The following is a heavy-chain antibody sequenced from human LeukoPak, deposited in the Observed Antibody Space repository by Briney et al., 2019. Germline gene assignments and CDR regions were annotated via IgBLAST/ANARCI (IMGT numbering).Heavy chain of an antibody. CDR1: GFTFSGYW. CDR2: INSDGSTT. Sequence: GGSLRLSCAASGFTFSGYWMHWVRQAPGKGLVWVSRINSDGSTTSYADSVKGRFTISRDNAKNTLYLRMNSLRAEDTAVYYCARKVIEVAYYDYWGQGTLVTVSS. J-gene: IGHJ4*02. CDR3: ARKVIEVAYYDY. D-gene: IGHD6-19*01. V-gene: IGHV3-74*01.